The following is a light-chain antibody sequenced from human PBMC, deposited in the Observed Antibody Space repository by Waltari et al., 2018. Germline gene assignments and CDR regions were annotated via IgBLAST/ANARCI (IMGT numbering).Light chain of an antibody. CDR1: SSDVGAYNF. J-gene: IGLJ1*01. CDR3: SSFTRSNTYV. V-gene: IGLV2-14*01. CDR2: EVI. Sequence: QSALTQPASVSGSPGQSITISCTGTSSDVGAYNFVSWYQQHPGKAPKRMIYEVINRPAGVSRRFSAAKSGSTASLTISGLQAEDEADYHCSSFTRSNTYVFGAGTKVTVL.